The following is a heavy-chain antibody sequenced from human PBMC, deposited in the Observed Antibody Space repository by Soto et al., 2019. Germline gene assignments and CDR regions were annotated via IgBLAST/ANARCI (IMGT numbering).Heavy chain of an antibody. CDR1: GFSFSDYS. D-gene: IGHD3-22*01. CDR2: FSAGGDYR. J-gene: IGHJ4*02. Sequence: EVQLLQSGGGLAQPGGSLTLSCAASGFSFSDYSMNWVRRAPGKGLEWVSAFSAGGDYRHYADSVKGRFTISRDNSKNPLFLQMNSLRAEDTARYYGAREARYDRGVYHYEGIDYWGQGTLVTVSS. V-gene: IGHV3-23*01. CDR3: AREARYDRGVYHYEGIDY.